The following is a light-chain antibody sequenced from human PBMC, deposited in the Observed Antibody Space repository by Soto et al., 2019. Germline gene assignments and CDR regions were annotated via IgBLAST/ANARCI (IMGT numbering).Light chain of an antibody. CDR1: QSISSW. CDR3: QQYNGYPVT. J-gene: IGKJ1*01. CDR2: KAS. V-gene: IGKV1-5*03. Sequence: DIQMTQSPSTLSASVGDRATITCRASQSISSWLAWYQQKPGKAPKLLIYKASSLESGVPSRFSGSGSGTEFTLTISSLQPDDFATYYCQQYNGYPVTFGQGTKVEIK.